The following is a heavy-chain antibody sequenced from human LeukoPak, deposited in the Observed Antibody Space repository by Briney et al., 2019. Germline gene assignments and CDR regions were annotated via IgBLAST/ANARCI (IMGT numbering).Heavy chain of an antibody. CDR2: ISSSSSYT. Sequence: GGSLRLSCAASGFTFSSYSMNWVRQAPGKGLEWVSSISSSSSYTYYADSVRGRFTISRDNAKNSLYLQMNSLRDDDTAVYYCARDPYSGNLGPTYYYYMDVWGKGTTVTVSS. D-gene: IGHD1-26*01. V-gene: IGHV3-21*01. J-gene: IGHJ6*03. CDR3: ARDPYSGNLGPTYYYYMDV. CDR1: GFTFSSYS.